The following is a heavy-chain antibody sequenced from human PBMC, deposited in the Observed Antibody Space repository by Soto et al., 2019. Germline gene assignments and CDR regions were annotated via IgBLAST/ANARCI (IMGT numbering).Heavy chain of an antibody. CDR2: VYHRGSS. CDR1: NDSMNNAGYY. J-gene: IGHJ1*01. CDR3: ARSTVKVVCDF. D-gene: IGHD2-21*01. V-gene: IGHV4-31*03. Sequence: QVQLQESGPGLVKPSQTLSLSCSVSNDSMNNAGYYWNWIRHHPGKGLEWIGYVYHRGSSSYNQSPKRRAPISMDSSKKQFSLTLTSVTAADTAVYYCARSTVKVVCDFWGQGTLVTVSS.